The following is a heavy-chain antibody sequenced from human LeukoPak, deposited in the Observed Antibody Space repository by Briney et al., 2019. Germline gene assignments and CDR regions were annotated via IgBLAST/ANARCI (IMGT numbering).Heavy chain of an antibody. CDR2: IDWDDDK. J-gene: IGHJ4*02. CDR1: GFSLSTARMR. V-gene: IGHV2-70*04. CDR3: ARTISVTDYFDY. D-gene: IGHD2-2*02. Sequence: SGPTLVNPTQSLTLTRTFSGFSLSTARMRVSWIRQPPGKALEWLARIDWDDDKFYKTSLKTRLTISKDTSKNQVILIMTNMDPVDTATYYCARTISVTDYFDYWGPGALVTVSS.